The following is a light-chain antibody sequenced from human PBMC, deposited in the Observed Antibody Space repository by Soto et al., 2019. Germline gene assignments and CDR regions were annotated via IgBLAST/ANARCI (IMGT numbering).Light chain of an antibody. CDR3: QQRSDWPPIT. J-gene: IGKJ5*01. V-gene: IGKV3-11*01. CDR1: QSVRSY. CDR2: DAS. Sequence: EIVLTQSPATLSLSPGERATLSCRASQSVRSYLAWYQQKPGQAPRLLIYDASNRATGIPVRFSGSGSGTDFTLIISSQEPEDFAFYYCQQRSDWPPITFGQGTRLEIK.